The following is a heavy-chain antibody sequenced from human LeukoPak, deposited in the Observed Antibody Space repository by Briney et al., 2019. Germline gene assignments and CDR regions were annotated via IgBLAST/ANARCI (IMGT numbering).Heavy chain of an antibody. CDR3: ARDTGGYEDY. Sequence: SETLSLTCTVSRGSISNYWWSWIRQAAGKGLEWIGRVYPSGTTHYNPSLQSRVTLSVDTSKNQLSLTLSSLTAADTAVYYCARDTGGYEDYWGQGTLVTVSS. V-gene: IGHV4-4*07. CDR2: VYPSGTT. J-gene: IGHJ4*02. CDR1: RGSISNYW. D-gene: IGHD5-12*01.